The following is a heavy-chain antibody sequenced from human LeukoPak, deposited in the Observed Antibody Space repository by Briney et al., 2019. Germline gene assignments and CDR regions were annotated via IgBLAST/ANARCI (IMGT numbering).Heavy chain of an antibody. CDR2: ISGSGGST. D-gene: IGHD3-22*01. CDR3: ARRDCDSIKCRGSNWFDP. Sequence: GGSLRLSCAASGFTFSSYAMSWVRQAPGKGLEWVSAISGSGGSTYYADSVKGRFTISRDNSKNTLYLQMNSLRAEDTAVYYCARRDCDSIKCRGSNWFDPWGQGTLVSVSS. CDR1: GFTFSSYA. J-gene: IGHJ5*02. V-gene: IGHV3-23*01.